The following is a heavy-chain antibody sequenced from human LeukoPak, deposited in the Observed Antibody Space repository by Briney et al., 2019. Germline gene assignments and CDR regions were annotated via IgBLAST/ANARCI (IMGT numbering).Heavy chain of an antibody. D-gene: IGHD3-22*01. CDR2: INAANGDT. V-gene: IGHV1-3*03. Sequence: ASVKVSCKASGYTFTSYAMHWVRQAPGQRLEWMGWINAANGDTKYSQEFQGRVTITRDTSANTAYMELSSLRSEDTAVYYCARGVSDYYDSSLHDAFDIWGQGTMVTVSS. J-gene: IGHJ3*02. CDR3: ARGVSDYYDSSLHDAFDI. CDR1: GYTFTSYA.